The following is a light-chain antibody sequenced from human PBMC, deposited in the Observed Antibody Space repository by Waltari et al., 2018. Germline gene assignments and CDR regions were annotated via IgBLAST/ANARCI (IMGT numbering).Light chain of an antibody. CDR2: GGT. V-gene: IGKV3-20*01. CDR1: QSVSRA. CDR3: QHYVRLPAT. J-gene: IGKJ1*01. Sequence: EIVLTQSPGTLSLSPGERATLSCRASQSVSRALVWYQQKPGQAPRLLIYGGTRATGIPDRFSGSGSGTDFSLTISRLEPEDFAVYYCQHYVRLPATFGQGTKVEIK.